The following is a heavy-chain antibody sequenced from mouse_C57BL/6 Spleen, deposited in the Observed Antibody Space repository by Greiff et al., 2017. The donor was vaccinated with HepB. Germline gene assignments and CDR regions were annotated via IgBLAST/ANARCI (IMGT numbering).Heavy chain of an antibody. J-gene: IGHJ4*01. CDR2: ISYDGSN. V-gene: IGHV3-6*01. CDR3: ARVTTVVGRMDY. D-gene: IGHD1-1*01. CDR1: GYSITSGYY. Sequence: VQLQQSGPGLVKPSQSLSLTCSVTGYSITSGYYWNWIRQFPGNKLEWMGYISYDGSNNYNPSLKNRISITRDTSKNQFFLKLNSVTTEDTATYYCARVTTVVGRMDYWGQGTSVTVSS.